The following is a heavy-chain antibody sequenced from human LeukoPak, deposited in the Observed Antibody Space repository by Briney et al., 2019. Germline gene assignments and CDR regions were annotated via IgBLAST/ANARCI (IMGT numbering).Heavy chain of an antibody. J-gene: IGHJ4*02. CDR3: AKVEGDYGDYPDY. D-gene: IGHD4-17*01. CDR2: ISSSSSTI. Sequence: GGSLRLSCAASGFTFSSYSMNWVRQAPGKGLEWVSYISSSSSTIYYADSVKGRFTISRDNSKNTLYLQMNSLRAEDTAVYYCAKVEGDYGDYPDYWGQGTLVTVSS. CDR1: GFTFSSYS. V-gene: IGHV3-48*01.